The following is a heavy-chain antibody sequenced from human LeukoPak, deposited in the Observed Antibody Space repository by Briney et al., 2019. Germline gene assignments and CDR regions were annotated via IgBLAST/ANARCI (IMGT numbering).Heavy chain of an antibody. CDR2: IIPIFGTA. Sequence: SVKVSCKASGRTFSSYAISWVRQAPGQGLEWMGGIIPIFGTANYAQKFQGRVTITADESTSTAYMELSSLRSEDTAVYYCARVRYYYYYYMDVWGKGTTVTVSS. CDR1: GRTFSSYA. J-gene: IGHJ6*03. CDR3: ARVRYYYYYYMDV. V-gene: IGHV1-69*13.